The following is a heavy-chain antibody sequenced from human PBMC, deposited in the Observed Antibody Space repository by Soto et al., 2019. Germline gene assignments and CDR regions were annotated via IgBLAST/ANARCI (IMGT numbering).Heavy chain of an antibody. CDR1: GGSLTGYY. V-gene: IGHV4-34*01. CDR3: ARGQECLVATH. D-gene: IGHD5-12*01. J-gene: IGHJ4*02. Sequence: QVQLQQWGAGLLKPSETLSLTCTVNGGSLTGYYWSWIRQPPGKGLEWIGEVKDGGSTNYSPSLRGRVSISADTSKTHCSLRLNSVTAADPAVYFCARGQECLVATHWDQGALVTVSS. CDR2: VKDGGST.